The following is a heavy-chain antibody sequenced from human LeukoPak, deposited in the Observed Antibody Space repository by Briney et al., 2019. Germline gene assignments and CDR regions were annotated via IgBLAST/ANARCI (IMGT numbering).Heavy chain of an antibody. Sequence: GGSLRLSCAGSGFTFSSYEMNWVRQAPGKGLEWVSYIGTSGSPMYYADSVKGRFTISRDNAKNSLYLQMNSLRAEDTAVYYCAREGEGYYGMDVWGKGTTVTVSS. J-gene: IGHJ6*04. CDR3: AREGEGYYGMDV. CDR1: GFTFSSYE. D-gene: IGHD2-21*01. V-gene: IGHV3-48*03. CDR2: IGTSGSPM.